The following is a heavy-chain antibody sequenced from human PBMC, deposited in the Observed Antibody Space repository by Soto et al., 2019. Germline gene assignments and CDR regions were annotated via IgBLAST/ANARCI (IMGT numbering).Heavy chain of an antibody. Sequence: QVQLVQSRGEVKKPGASVKVSCKTSGYSFTTYGISWVRQAPGQGLEWMGWISGYNGNTNYAQNLQGRGTMTTDTSTSTAYMELRSLRSDDTAVYYCAREGPAPYYYYGMDVWGQGSTVTVSS. J-gene: IGHJ6*02. CDR3: AREGPAPYYYYGMDV. CDR1: GYSFTTYG. CDR2: ISGYNGNT. V-gene: IGHV1-18*01.